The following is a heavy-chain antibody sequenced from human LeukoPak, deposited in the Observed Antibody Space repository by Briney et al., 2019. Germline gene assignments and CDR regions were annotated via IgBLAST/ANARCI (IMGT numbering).Heavy chain of an antibody. CDR1: GFTFSSYW. J-gene: IGHJ4*02. D-gene: IGHD2-2*02. V-gene: IGHV3-74*01. CDR3: ARAGLCSSTSCYIPPFDY. CDR2: INTDGSST. Sequence: GGSLRLSCAASGFTFSSYWMHWVRQAPGKGLAWVSRINTDGSSTSYADSVKGRFTISRDNAKNSLFLQMNSLRAEDTAVYYCARAGLCSSTSCYIPPFDYWGQGTLVTVSS.